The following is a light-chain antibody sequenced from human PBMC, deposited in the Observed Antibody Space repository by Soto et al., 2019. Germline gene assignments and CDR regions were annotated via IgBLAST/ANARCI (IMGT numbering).Light chain of an antibody. CDR2: ATS. CDR1: QSVSSSY. Sequence: EIVLTQSPGTLSLSSGERATLSCRASQSVSSSYLAWYQQKPGQAPRLLVYATSSRATGIPDRFSGSGSGTDFTLTISSLEPEDFAVYYCQQYGSSSCTFGQGTKLEIK. CDR3: QQYGSSSCT. V-gene: IGKV3-20*01. J-gene: IGKJ2*02.